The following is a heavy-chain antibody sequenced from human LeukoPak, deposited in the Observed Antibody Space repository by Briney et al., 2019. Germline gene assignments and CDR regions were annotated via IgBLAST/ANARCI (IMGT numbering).Heavy chain of an antibody. J-gene: IGHJ4*02. V-gene: IGHV3-66*01. Sequence: GGSLRLSCVASGILVSSNYMSWVRQAPGKGLEWVSFIDSTGSTYYADSVKGRFTISRDNSRNTLYLQMNSLRAEDTAVYYCARDHVVRGVVYDFWGQGTLVTVSS. CDR2: IDSTGST. CDR1: GILVSSNY. CDR3: ARDHVVRGVVYDF. D-gene: IGHD3-10*01.